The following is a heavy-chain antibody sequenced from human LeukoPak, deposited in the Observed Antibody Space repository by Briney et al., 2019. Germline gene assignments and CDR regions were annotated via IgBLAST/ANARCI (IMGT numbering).Heavy chain of an antibody. V-gene: IGHV5-51*01. J-gene: IGHJ4*02. CDR2: IYPPDSDT. Sequence: GESLKISCKASGYRFASYYIGWVRQMPGKGLEWMGIIYPPDSDTTYSPAIQDQVTISADRSTNTVYLQWSSLKASDTAIYYCARRGSGFPAYYFDQWGQGTLVTVSA. CDR3: ARRGSGFPAYYFDQ. D-gene: IGHD3-16*01. CDR1: GYRFASYY.